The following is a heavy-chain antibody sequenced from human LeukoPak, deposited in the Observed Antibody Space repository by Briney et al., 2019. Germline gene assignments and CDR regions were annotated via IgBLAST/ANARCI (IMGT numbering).Heavy chain of an antibody. Sequence: ASVKVSCKASGYTFTSYGISWVRQAPGQGLEWMGWISAYNGNTNYAQKLQGRVTMTTDTSTSTAYMELRSLRSDDTAVYYCALPGYCSSTSCYDYYYYYGMDVWGQGTTVTVSS. CDR2: ISAYNGNT. CDR3: ALPGYCSSTSCYDYYYYYGMDV. V-gene: IGHV1-18*01. D-gene: IGHD2-2*01. J-gene: IGHJ6*02. CDR1: GYTFTSYG.